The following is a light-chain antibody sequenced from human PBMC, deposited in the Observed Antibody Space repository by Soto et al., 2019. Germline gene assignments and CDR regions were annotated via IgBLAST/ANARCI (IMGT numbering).Light chain of an antibody. CDR1: SSDIGGYDY. V-gene: IGLV2-14*01. J-gene: IGLJ1*01. CDR2: EVR. CDR3: CSYTRTSNHYF. Sequence: QSVLTQPASVSVSPGQSITISCTGTSSDIGGYDYVSWYQQRPGKAPKLMIYEVRYRPSGVSNRFSGSKSGNTTSLTISGLQAEDEAVYYCCSYTRTSNHYFFGSGTKVTVL.